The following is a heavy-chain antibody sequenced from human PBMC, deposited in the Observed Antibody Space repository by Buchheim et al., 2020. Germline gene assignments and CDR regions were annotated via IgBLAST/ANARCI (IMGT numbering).Heavy chain of an antibody. Sequence: QVQLQQWGAGLLKPSETLSLTRAVYGGSFSGYYWSWIRQPPGKGLEWIGEINHSGSTNYNPSLKSRVTISVDTSKNQFSLKLSSVTAADTAVYYCARKVPFDPWGQGTL. CDR2: INHSGST. CDR3: ARKVPFDP. D-gene: IGHD3-10*01. CDR1: GGSFSGYY. V-gene: IGHV4-34*01. J-gene: IGHJ5*02.